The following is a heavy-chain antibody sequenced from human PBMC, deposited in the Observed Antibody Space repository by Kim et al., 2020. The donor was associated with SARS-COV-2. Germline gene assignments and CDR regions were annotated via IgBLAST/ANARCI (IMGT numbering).Heavy chain of an antibody. V-gene: IGHV3-33*06. Sequence: DSVKGRFTSSRDNSKNTLYLQMNSLRAEDTAVYYCAKGSEVVPRGPAFDYWGQGTLVTVSS. D-gene: IGHD2-2*01. J-gene: IGHJ4*02. CDR3: AKGSEVVPRGPAFDY.